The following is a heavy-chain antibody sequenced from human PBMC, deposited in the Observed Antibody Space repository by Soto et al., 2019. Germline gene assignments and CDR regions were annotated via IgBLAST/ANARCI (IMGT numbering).Heavy chain of an antibody. CDR2: INIDGK. J-gene: IGHJ5*02. Sequence: QPGGSLRLSCAASGFTLSSYWMHWVRQAPGKGLVWISRINIDGKRYKPSLRNRLTITKDTSKNQVVLTMTNMDPVDTGTYYCVHRQRLSARNCFDPWGQGIQVTVSS. CDR3: VHRQRLSARNCFDP. D-gene: IGHD4-17*01. V-gene: IGHV3-74*01. CDR1: GFTLSSYW.